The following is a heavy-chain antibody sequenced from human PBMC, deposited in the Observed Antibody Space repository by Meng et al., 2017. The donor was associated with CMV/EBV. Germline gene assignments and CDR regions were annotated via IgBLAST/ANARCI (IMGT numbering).Heavy chain of an antibody. CDR2: ISYDGSNK. CDR3: AGAFNY. CDR1: GFTFSSYA. J-gene: IGHJ4*02. V-gene: IGHV3-30*04. Sequence: GESLKISCAASGFTFSSYAMHWVRQAPGKGLEWVAVISYDGSNKYYADSVKGRFTISRDNSKNTLYLQMNSLRAEDTAVYYCAGAFNYWGQGTLVTVSS.